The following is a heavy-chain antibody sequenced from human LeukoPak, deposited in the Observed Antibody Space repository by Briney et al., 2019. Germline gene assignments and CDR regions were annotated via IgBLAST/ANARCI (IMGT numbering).Heavy chain of an antibody. Sequence: PGGSLRLSCAASGFTFSSYSMNWVRQAPGEGLEWVSSISSSSSYVYYADSVKGRFTISRDNAKNTLYLQMNSLRAEDTAVYYCARDRGGSYYDAFDIWGEGTMVTVSS. CDR3: ARDRGGSYYDAFDI. CDR2: ISSSSSYV. J-gene: IGHJ3*02. V-gene: IGHV3-21*01. CDR1: GFTFSSYS. D-gene: IGHD1-26*01.